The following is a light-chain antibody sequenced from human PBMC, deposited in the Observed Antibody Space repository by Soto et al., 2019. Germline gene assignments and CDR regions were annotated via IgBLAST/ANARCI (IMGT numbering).Light chain of an antibody. Sequence: QSALTQPPSASGSPGQSVTISCTGTSSDVSGYDYVSWYQQYPGKTPKLMIFEVTKRPSGVPDRFSGSKSGNTASLTVSGLQAEDEADYYCLSYAGTADVFGTGTKVTVL. CDR2: EVT. V-gene: IGLV2-8*01. CDR1: SSDVSGYDY. CDR3: LSYAGTADV. J-gene: IGLJ1*01.